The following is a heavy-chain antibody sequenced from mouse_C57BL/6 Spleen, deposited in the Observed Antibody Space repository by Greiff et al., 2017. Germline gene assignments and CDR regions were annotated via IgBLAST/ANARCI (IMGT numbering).Heavy chain of an antibody. Sequence: VQLQQPGAELVRPGCSVKLSCKASGYTFTSYWMDWVKQRPGQGLEWIGNIYPSDSETHYNQKFKDKATLTVDKSSSTAYMQLSSLTSEDSAVYYCAREGDYYGSSSYFDVWGTGTTVTVSS. CDR3: AREGDYYGSSSYFDV. V-gene: IGHV1-61*01. D-gene: IGHD1-1*01. CDR1: GYTFTSYW. J-gene: IGHJ1*03. CDR2: IYPSDSET.